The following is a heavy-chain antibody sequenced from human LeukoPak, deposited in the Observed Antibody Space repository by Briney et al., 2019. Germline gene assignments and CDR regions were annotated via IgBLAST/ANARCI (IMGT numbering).Heavy chain of an antibody. V-gene: IGHV3-66*01. CDR3: ARGVGRHSSSWYGRRGPMGWFDP. CDR1: EFSVGSNY. CDR2: IYSGGST. J-gene: IGHJ5*02. Sequence: GSLRLSCAASEFSVGSNYMTWVRQAPGKGLEWVSLIYSGGSTYYADSVKGRFTISRDNSKNTLFLQMNSLRAEDTAVYYCARGVGRHSSSWYGRRGPMGWFDPWGQGTLVTVSS. D-gene: IGHD6-13*01.